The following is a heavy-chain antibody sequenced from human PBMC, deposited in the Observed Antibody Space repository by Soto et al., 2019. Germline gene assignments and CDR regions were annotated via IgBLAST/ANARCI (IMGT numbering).Heavy chain of an antibody. J-gene: IGHJ3*02. V-gene: IGHV1-24*01. D-gene: IGHD3-22*01. Sequence: ASVKVSCKVSGYTLTELSMHWVRQAPGKGLEWMGGFDPEDGETIYAQKFQGRVTMTEDTSTDTAYMELSSLRSEDTAVYYCATYYDSSGFLFAFDIWGQGTMVTVSS. CDR3: ATYYDSSGFLFAFDI. CDR2: FDPEDGET. CDR1: GYTLTELS.